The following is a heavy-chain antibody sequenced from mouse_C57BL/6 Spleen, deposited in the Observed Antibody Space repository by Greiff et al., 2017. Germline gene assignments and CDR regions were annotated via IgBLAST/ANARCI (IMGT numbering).Heavy chain of an antibody. Sequence: EVMLVESGGGLVKPGGSLKLSCAASGFTFSDYGMHWVRQAPEKGLEWVAYISSGSSTIYYADTVKGRFTISRDNAKNTLFLQMTSLRSEDTAIYYCAVYYYAMDYWGQGTSVTVSS. CDR3: AVYYYAMDY. CDR2: ISSGSSTI. V-gene: IGHV5-17*01. CDR1: GFTFSDYG. J-gene: IGHJ4*01.